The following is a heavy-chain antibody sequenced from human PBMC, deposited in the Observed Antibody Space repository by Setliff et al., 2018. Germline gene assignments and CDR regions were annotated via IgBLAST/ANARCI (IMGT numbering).Heavy chain of an antibody. V-gene: IGHV4-39*07. J-gene: IGHJ4*01. CDR1: GGSISSRSYY. CDR2: IYHSGSS. Sequence: SESLSLTCTVSGGSISSRSYYWGWIRQPPGKGLEWIGSIYHSGSSYYNPSLRSRVTISRDTSTNQFSLKLGSVTPADTAVYYCARERYFDWFFEDWGHGTLVTVSS. D-gene: IGHD3-9*01. CDR3: ARERYFDWFFED.